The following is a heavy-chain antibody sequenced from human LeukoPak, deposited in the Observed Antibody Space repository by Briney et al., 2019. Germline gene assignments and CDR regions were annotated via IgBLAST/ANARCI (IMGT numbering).Heavy chain of an antibody. CDR3: ARIAVVVPAAREYFDY. J-gene: IGHJ4*02. Sequence: PGGSLRLSCEASGFTFSSSWMSWVRQAPGKGLEWVANIKQDGSEKYYVESEKGRFTISRDKAKNSLYLQMNSLRAEDTAVYYCARIAVVVPAAREYFDYWGQGTLVTVSS. V-gene: IGHV3-7*01. D-gene: IGHD2-2*01. CDR2: IKQDGSEK. CDR1: GFTFSSSW.